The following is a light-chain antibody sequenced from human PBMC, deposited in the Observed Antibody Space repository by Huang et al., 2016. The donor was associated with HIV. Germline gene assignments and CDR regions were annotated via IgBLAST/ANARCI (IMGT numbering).Light chain of an antibody. V-gene: IGKV2-30*02. J-gene: IGKJ1*01. CDR3: MQGTHWPKT. CDR2: EVC. CDR1: HSLVHSDGNTY. Sequence: DVVMTQSPPSLSVTLGQPASISCRSRHSLVHSDGNTYLIWFQQRPGQCPRRLIYEVCKRDSGVPDRLSGSGSGTAFNLKISRVEAEDAGVYYCMQGTHWPKTFGQGTNVEI.